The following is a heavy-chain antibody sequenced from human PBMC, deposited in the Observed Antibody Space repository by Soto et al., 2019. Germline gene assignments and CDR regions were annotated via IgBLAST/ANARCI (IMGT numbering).Heavy chain of an antibody. D-gene: IGHD2-2*01. V-gene: IGHV3-23*01. CDR3: AQDLVCTTSCYGEDNNWFDP. CDR1: GFNFVSHG. Sequence: GGPLRLPCAASGFNFVSHGVRWVRQAPWKGLEWVSAISGSGGSTYYSDSVKGRFTISRDNSKNTLYLQMNSLRAEDTAVYYCAQDLVCTTSCYGEDNNWFDPWGQGTLVTVSP. J-gene: IGHJ5*02. CDR2: ISGSGGST.